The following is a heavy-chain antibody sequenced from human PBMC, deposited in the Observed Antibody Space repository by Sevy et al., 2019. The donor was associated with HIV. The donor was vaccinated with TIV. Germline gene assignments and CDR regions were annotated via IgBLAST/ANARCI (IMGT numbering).Heavy chain of an antibody. J-gene: IGHJ4*02. CDR3: GRSLKDWTPSAGH. Sequence: GGSLRLSCTASGFTFSDYYMSWIRQAPGKGLECVSFISSTTGYTNYADSVKGRFTISRDNAKNSLYLQMNNLRAEDTAVYYCGRSLKDWTPSAGHWGQGTLVTVSS. D-gene: IGHD1-1*01. CDR1: GFTFSDYY. V-gene: IGHV3-11*06. CDR2: ISSTTGYT.